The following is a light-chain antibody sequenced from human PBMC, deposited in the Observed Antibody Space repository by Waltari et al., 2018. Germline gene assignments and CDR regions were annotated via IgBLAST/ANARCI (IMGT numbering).Light chain of an antibody. V-gene: IGKV3-15*01. J-gene: IGKJ3*01. CDR1: QSVSSN. Sequence: EIVMTQSPAPLSVSPGERATLSCRASQSVSSNLAWYQQKPGQAPRLLIYGASTRATGIPARFSGSGSGTEFTLTISSMQSEDFAVYYCQQYNNWPSGFTFGPGTKVDIK. CDR3: QQYNNWPSGFT. CDR2: GAS.